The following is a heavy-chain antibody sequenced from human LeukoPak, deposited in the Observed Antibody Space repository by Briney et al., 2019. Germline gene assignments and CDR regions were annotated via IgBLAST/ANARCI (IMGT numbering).Heavy chain of an antibody. CDR2: ISYDGSNK. D-gene: IGHD2-2*01. CDR3: AKAPGPSSFDY. J-gene: IGHJ4*02. CDR1: GFTFSSYG. Sequence: PGRSLRLSCAASGFTFSSYGMHWVRQAPGKGLEWVAVISYDGSNKYYADSVKGRFTISRDNSKNTLYLQMNSLRAEDTAVYYCAKAPGPSSFDYWGQGTLVTVPS. V-gene: IGHV3-30*18.